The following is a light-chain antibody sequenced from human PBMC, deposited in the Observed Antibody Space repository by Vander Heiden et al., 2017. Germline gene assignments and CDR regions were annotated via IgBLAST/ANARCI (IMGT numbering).Light chain of an antibody. J-gene: IGKJ3*01. CDR3: QQYNSYSFT. CDR1: QSISSW. CDR2: DAS. V-gene: IGKV1-5*01. Sequence: SPSTLSASVGDRVTIPCRASQSISSWLAWYQQKPGKAPKLLIYDASSLESGVPSRFSGSGSGTEFTLTISSLQPDDFATYYCQQYNSYSFTFGPGTKVDIK.